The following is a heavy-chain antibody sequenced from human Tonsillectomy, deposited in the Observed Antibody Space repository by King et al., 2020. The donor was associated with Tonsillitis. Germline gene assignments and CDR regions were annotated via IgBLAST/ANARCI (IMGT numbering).Heavy chain of an antibody. CDR3: ASDGIAAAGPWGDYYMDV. D-gene: IGHD6-13*01. J-gene: IGHJ6*03. V-gene: IGHV6-1*01. CDR1: GDSVSSNSAA. Sequence: VQLQQSGPGLVKPSQTLSLTCAISGDSVSSNSAAWNWIRQSPSRGLEWLGRTYYRSKWYNDYAVSVKSRIIINSDTSKNQFSLQLTSVTPEDTAVYFCASDGIAAAGPWGDYYMDVWGKGTTVTVSS. CDR2: TYYRSKWYN.